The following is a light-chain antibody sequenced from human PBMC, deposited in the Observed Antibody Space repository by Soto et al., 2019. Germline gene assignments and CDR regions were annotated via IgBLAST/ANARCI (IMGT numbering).Light chain of an antibody. Sequence: EIVLTQSPCTLSLSPGERATLSCRASQSVSSSYLAWYQQKPGQAPRLLIYGASSRATGIPDRFSGSGSGTDFTLTSSRLEPEDFAVYYCQQYGSSPTFGQGTKLEIK. CDR1: QSVSSSY. CDR2: GAS. CDR3: QQYGSSPT. J-gene: IGKJ2*01. V-gene: IGKV3-20*01.